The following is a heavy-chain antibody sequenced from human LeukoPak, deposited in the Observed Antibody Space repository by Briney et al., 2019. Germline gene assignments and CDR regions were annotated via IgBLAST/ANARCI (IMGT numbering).Heavy chain of an antibody. J-gene: IGHJ4*02. CDR3: ARDHEGSPDY. CDR2: IYYSGST. CDR1: GGSISSGGYY. V-gene: IGHV4-31*03. Sequence: PSQTLSLTCTVSGGSISSGGYYWSWIRQHPGKGLEWIGYIYYSGSTYYNPPLKSRVTISVDTSKNQFSLKLSSVTAADTAVYYCARDHEGSPDYWGQGTLVTVSS.